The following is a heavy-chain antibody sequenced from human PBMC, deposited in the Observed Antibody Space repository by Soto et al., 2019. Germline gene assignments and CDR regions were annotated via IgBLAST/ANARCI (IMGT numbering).Heavy chain of an antibody. Sequence: NPSETLSLTCAVYGGSFSDYYWSWIRQPPGEGLEWTGDINHSGRTNYNPSLKSRVTISVDTSQNQFSLKLSSVTDADTAVYYCARPGGKSCCYSWEIWGQGTQVTVSS. V-gene: IGHV4-34*01. CDR1: GGSFSDYY. CDR2: INHSGRT. D-gene: IGHD2-21*01. J-gene: IGHJ4*02. CDR3: ARPGGKSCCYSWEI.